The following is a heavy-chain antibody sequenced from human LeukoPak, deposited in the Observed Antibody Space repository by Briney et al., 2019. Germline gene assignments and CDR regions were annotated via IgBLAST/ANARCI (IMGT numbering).Heavy chain of an antibody. V-gene: IGHV3-11*01. D-gene: IGHD5-12*01. CDR3: ARTTEGYAGGPGYSYYYYMDV. J-gene: IGHJ6*03. CDR2: TSRSGSTK. CDR1: GFTFSDYN. Sequence: PGGSLRLSCAASGFTFSDYNMRWIRQAPGKGLEWVSSTSRSGSTKYYADSVKGRFTISRDNAKNSLFLQMNSLRAEDTAVYYCARTTEGYAGGPGYSYYYYMDVWGKGTTVTISS.